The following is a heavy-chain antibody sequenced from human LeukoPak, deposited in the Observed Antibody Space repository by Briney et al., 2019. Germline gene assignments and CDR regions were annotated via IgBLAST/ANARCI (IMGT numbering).Heavy chain of an antibody. D-gene: IGHD6-19*01. CDR1: GFTFSRYW. CDR3: ARGRSSVDY. J-gene: IGHJ4*02. Sequence: GGSLRLSCEVSGFTFSRYWMSWVRQAPGKGLEWVANINQDGSEKYYVASVKGRFTMSRDNAKNLLYLQMNSLRGEDRAVYYCARGRSSVDYWGQGTLVTVSS. CDR2: INQDGSEK. V-gene: IGHV3-7*01.